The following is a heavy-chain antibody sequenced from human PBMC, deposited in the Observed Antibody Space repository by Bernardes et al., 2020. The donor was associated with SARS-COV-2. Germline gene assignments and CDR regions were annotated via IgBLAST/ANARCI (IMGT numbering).Heavy chain of an antibody. V-gene: IGHV3-30*03. CDR2: ISYDGSNK. CDR3: ARDVTLEWSDSYFDY. Sequence: GGSLSLSCAASGFTFSSYGMHWVRQAPGKGLEWVAVISYDGSNKYYADSVKGRFTISRDNSKNTLYLQMNSLRAEDTAVYYCARDVTLEWSDSYFDYWGQGTLVTVSS. D-gene: IGHD3-3*01. J-gene: IGHJ4*02. CDR1: GFTFSSYG.